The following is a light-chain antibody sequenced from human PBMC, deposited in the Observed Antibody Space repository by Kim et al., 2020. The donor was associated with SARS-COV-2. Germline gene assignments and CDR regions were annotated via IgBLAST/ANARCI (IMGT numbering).Light chain of an antibody. Sequence: EIVMTQSPATLSVSPGERATLSCRASQSVSNNLAWYQHKPGQPHRLLIYGASTRATGVPARFSGSGSGTDFTLTVSSLQSEDFAVYYCHQYNDWPPGDTFGQGTKLEI. CDR2: GAS. CDR3: HQYNDWPPGDT. CDR1: QSVSNN. V-gene: IGKV3-15*01. J-gene: IGKJ2*01.